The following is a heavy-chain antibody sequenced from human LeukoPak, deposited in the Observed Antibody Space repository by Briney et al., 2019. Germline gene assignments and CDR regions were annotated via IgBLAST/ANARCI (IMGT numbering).Heavy chain of an antibody. Sequence: GGSLKTLLCSLWIHLSSYAMSWVRQAPGKGLEWVSAISGSGGSTYYADSVKGRFTISRDNSKNTLYLQMNSLRAEDTAVYYCAKDVWARQQLPPGLDYWGQGTLVTVSS. CDR2: ISGSGGST. V-gene: IGHV3-23*01. CDR1: IHLSSYA. D-gene: IGHD6-13*01. J-gene: IGHJ4*02. CDR3: AKDVWARQQLPPGLDY.